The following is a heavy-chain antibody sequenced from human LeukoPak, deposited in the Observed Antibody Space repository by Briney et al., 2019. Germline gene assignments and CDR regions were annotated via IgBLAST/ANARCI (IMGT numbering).Heavy chain of an antibody. V-gene: IGHV4-34*01. CDR3: ARGWPQYYFDY. Sequence: GSLRLSCAASGFTFSSYSMNWVRQAPGKGLEWIGEINHSGSTNYNPSLKSRVTISVDTSKNQFSLKLSSVTAADTAVYYCARGWPQYYFDYWGQGTLVTVSS. CDR2: INHSGST. J-gene: IGHJ4*02. D-gene: IGHD5-24*01. CDR1: GFTFSSYS.